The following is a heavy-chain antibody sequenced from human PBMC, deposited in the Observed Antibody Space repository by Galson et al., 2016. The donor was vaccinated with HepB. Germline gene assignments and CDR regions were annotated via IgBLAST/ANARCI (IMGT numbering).Heavy chain of an antibody. V-gene: IGHV3-30*18. CDR3: AKSKGYYDSRGYYADY. CDR1: GFTFSSFG. J-gene: IGHJ4*02. Sequence: SLRLSCAASGFTFSSFGMHWVRQAPGKGLEWVAVISYDEINKYYADYVKGRFTISRDNSKNTLYLQLNSLRAEDTAVYYCAKSKGYYDSRGYYADYWGQGTLVTVSS. CDR2: ISYDEINK. D-gene: IGHD3-22*01.